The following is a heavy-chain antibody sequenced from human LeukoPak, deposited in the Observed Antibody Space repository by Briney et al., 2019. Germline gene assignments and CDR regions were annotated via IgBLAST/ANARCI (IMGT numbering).Heavy chain of an antibody. CDR2: LYFNGHT. V-gene: IGHV4-61*01. Sequence: SETLSLTCTVSGGSVHSGTYYWTWIRQAPGKGLTWIGYLYFNGHTNYNPSLGSRVTTSIDTFQNQFSLQLNSVTAADTAVYYCARGIATGGPYSYFYYIDVWGKGTTVTVSS. D-gene: IGHD6-13*01. CDR3: ARGIATGGPYSYFYYIDV. J-gene: IGHJ6*03. CDR1: GGSVHSGTYY.